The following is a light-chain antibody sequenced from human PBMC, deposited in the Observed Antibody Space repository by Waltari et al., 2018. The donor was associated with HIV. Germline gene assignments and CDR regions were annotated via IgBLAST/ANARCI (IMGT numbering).Light chain of an antibody. CDR2: RNN. V-gene: IGLV1-47*01. CDR1: SSNIGRNY. CDR3: AAWDDSLSGSWV. J-gene: IGLJ3*02. Sequence: QSVMTQPPSASGTPGQRVTISCSGSSSNIGRNYVNWYQQLPGTTPKLLSYRNNQRPSGVPDRFSGSKSGTSASLAISGLRSEDEAEYYCAAWDDSLSGSWVFGGGTQVTVL.